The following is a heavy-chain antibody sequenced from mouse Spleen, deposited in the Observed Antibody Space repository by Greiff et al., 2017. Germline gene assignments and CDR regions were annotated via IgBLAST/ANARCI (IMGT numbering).Heavy chain of an antibody. Sequence: EVQRVESGGVLVKPGGSLKLSCAASGFTFSSYGMSWVRQTPDKRLEWVATISSGGSYTYYPDSVKGRFTISRDNAKNTLYLQMSSLKSEDTAMYYCARRRTGTEYFDYWGQGTTLTVSS. J-gene: IGHJ2*01. CDR1: GFTFSSYG. V-gene: IGHV5-6*01. CDR2: ISSGGSYT. CDR3: ARRRTGTEYFDY. D-gene: IGHD4-1*01.